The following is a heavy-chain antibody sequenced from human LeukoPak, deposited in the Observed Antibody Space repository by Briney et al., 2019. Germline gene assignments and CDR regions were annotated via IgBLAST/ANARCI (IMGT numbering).Heavy chain of an antibody. CDR2: IKSKSERGTT. CDR1: GFTFSNGW. D-gene: IGHD2-2*02. CDR3: TSNLYCSTSSCYTLDN. V-gene: IGHV3-15*01. Sequence: PGGSLRLSCAASGFTFSNGWMSWVRQAPGKGLEWVGRIKSKSERGTTDYAAPVKGRFTISRDGSTNTVYLHMNSLKTEDTAVYFCTSNLYCSTSSCYTLDNWGQGTLSPSPQ. J-gene: IGHJ4*02.